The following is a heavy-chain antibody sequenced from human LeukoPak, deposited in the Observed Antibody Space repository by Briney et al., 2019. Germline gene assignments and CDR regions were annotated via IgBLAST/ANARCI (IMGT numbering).Heavy chain of an antibody. V-gene: IGHV4-59*01. CDR1: GGSISSYY. CDR2: IYYSGST. Sequence: SETLSLTCTVSGGSISSYYWSWIRQPPGKGLEWIGYIYYSGSTSYNPSLKSRVTISVDTSKNQFSLKLSSVTAADTAVYYCARGGTYYYDSSEFDPWGQGTLVTVSS. D-gene: IGHD3-22*01. CDR3: ARGGTYYYDSSEFDP. J-gene: IGHJ5*02.